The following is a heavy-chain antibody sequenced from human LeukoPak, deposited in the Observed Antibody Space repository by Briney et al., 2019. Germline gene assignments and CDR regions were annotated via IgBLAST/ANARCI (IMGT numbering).Heavy chain of an antibody. CDR1: GGSFSGYY. V-gene: IGHV4-34*01. CDR3: ARAGGYGLIDY. CDR2: INHSGST. J-gene: IGHJ4*02. Sequence: PSETLSLTCAVHGGSFSGYYWSWIRQPPGKGLEWIGEINHSGSTNYNPSLKSRVTISVDTSKNQFSLKVGSMTAADTAVYYCARAGGYGLIDYWGQGTMVTVSS. D-gene: IGHD5-18*01.